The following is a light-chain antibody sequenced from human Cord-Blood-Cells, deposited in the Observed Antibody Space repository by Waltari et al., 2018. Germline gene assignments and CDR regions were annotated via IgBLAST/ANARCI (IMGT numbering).Light chain of an antibody. CDR2: DAS. Sequence: EIVLTQSPATLSLSPGERATLSCSASQSVSSYLAWYQQNPGQAPSLLIYDASDRATRIPASFSGSGSGTYFTLTISSLEPEDFAVYYCQQRSNWPPITFGQGTRLEMK. J-gene: IGKJ5*01. V-gene: IGKV3-11*01. CDR3: QQRSNWPPIT. CDR1: QSVSSY.